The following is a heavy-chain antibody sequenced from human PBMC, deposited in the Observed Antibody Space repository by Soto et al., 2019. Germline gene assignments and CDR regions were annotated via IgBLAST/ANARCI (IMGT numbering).Heavy chain of an antibody. D-gene: IGHD2-8*01. CDR2: MYHNGNT. CDR3: AWGFGVYSWFVP. CDR1: GGSLNTRDYS. V-gene: IGHV4-39*02. J-gene: IGHJ5*02. Sequence: SETLSLAFPVSGGSLNTRDYSRAWLRQPRGKGPEWLATMYHNGNTYYNPSLKSRTTISVDPSKNHFSLRRTSVTAAYTAVYFCAWGFGVYSWFVPWGQGTLVTVSS.